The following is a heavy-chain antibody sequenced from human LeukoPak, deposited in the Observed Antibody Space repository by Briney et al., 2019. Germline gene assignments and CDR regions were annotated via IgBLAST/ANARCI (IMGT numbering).Heavy chain of an antibody. CDR1: GDSISSGDYY. J-gene: IGHJ4*02. V-gene: IGHV4-30-4*01. CDR2: IYYSGSS. CDR3: ARDHGDYVGYFDY. Sequence: SETLSLTCTVSGDSISSGDYYWSWIRQPPGKGLEWIGNIYYSGSSFYNPSLKSRLTISVDTSKNQFSLKLSSVTAADTAVYHCARDHGDYVGYFDYWGQGSLVTVSS. D-gene: IGHD4-17*01.